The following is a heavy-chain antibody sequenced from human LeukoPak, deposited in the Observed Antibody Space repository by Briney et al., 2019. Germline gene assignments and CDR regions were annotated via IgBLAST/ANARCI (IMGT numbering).Heavy chain of an antibody. V-gene: IGHV4-34*01. CDR3: ARSSIAAAGTRIYYYYYYMDV. J-gene: IGHJ6*03. CDR2: INHSGST. D-gene: IGHD6-13*01. CDR1: GGSLSGYY. Sequence: SETLCLTCAVYGGSLSGYYWSWIRQPPGKGLEWIGEINHSGSTNYNPSLKSRVTISVDTSKNQFSLQLSSVTAADTAVYYCARSSIAAAGTRIYYYYYYMDVWGKGTTVTISS.